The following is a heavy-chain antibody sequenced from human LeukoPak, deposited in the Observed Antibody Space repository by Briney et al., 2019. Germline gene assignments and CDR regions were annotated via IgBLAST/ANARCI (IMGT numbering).Heavy chain of an antibody. V-gene: IGHV1-8*01. CDR2: MNPNSGNT. CDR3: ARGDYAYYSYYYMDV. Sequence: GASVKVSCKASGYTFTSYDINWVRQATGQGLEWMGWMNPNSGNTGYAQKFQGRVTMTRNTSISTAYMELSSLRSKYTAVYYCARGDYAYYSYYYMDVWGKGTTVTVSS. J-gene: IGHJ6*03. D-gene: IGHD4-17*01. CDR1: GYTFTSYD.